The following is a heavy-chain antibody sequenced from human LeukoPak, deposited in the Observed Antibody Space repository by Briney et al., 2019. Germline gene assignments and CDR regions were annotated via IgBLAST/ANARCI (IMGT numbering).Heavy chain of an antibody. CDR2: ISGSDGGT. J-gene: IGHJ6*02. Sequence: GGSLRPSCAASGFPFTTYAMSWVRQAPGKGLEWVSAISGSDGGTHYADSVKGRFTTSRDNSKNTLYLQMSSLRAEDTAVYYCARDRYGIDVWGQGTTVTVSS. V-gene: IGHV3-23*01. CDR1: GFPFTTYA. CDR3: ARDRYGIDV.